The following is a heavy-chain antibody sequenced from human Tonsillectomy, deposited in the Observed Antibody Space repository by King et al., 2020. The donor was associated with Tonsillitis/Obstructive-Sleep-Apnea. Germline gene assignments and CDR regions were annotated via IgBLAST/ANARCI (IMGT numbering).Heavy chain of an antibody. Sequence: QLVQSGGGLVQPGGSLRLSCAASGFTFSSYWMSWVRQAPGKGLEWVANIKQDGSEKYYVDYVKGRFTISRDNAKNSLYLQMNSLRAEDTAVYYCARAFYDYIWGSYPSDYWGQGTLVTVSS. CDR3: ARAFYDYIWGSYPSDY. D-gene: IGHD3-16*02. CDR1: GFTFSSYW. V-gene: IGHV3-7*04. CDR2: IKQDGSEK. J-gene: IGHJ4*02.